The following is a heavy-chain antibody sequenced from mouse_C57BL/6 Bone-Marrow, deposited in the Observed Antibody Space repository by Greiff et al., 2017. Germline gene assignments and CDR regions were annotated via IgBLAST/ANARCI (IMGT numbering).Heavy chain of an antibody. CDR3: ARGGSSYVAWFAY. D-gene: IGHD1-1*01. Sequence: EVKLVESGPGLVKPSQSLSLTCSVTGYSITSGYYWNWIRQFPGNKLEWMGYISYDGSNNYNPSLKNRISITRDTSKNQFFLKLNSVTTEDTATYYCARGGSSYVAWFAYWGQGTLVTVSA. J-gene: IGHJ3*01. V-gene: IGHV3-6*01. CDR2: ISYDGSN. CDR1: GYSITSGYY.